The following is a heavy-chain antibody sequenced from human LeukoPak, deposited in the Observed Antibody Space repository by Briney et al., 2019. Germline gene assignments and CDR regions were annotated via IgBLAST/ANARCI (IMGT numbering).Heavy chain of an antibody. V-gene: IGHV4-39*07. CDR3: ARWAYYGSGSYYNWFDP. CDR1: GGSISSSSHY. D-gene: IGHD3-10*01. J-gene: IGHJ5*02. CDR2: IYYSGST. Sequence: SETLSLTCTVSGGSISSSSHYWGWIRQPPGEGLEWVGSIYYSGSTYYNPSLKSRVTISVDTSKNQFSLKLSSVTAADTAVYYCARWAYYGSGSYYNWFDPWGQGTLVTVSS.